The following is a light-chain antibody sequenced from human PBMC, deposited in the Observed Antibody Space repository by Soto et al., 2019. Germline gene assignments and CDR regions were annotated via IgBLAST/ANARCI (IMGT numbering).Light chain of an antibody. Sequence: DIQFTQSPSFLSAVLGYRVTITFPSSQGISSYLAWYQQKPGKAPKLLIYAASTLQSGVPSRFSGSGSGTEFTLTISSLQTEDFATYYCQQLNSYPLTFGGGTKVDIK. V-gene: IGKV1-9*01. CDR2: AAS. J-gene: IGKJ4*01. CDR1: QGISSY. CDR3: QQLNSYPLT.